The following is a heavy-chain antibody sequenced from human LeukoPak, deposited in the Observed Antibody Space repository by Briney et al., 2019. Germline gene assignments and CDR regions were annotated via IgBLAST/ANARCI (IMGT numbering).Heavy chain of an antibody. CDR1: GGSFSGYY. V-gene: IGHV4-34*01. CDR2: INHSGST. CDR3: ARGYGPFVRYFDWLRNSYYFDY. D-gene: IGHD3-9*01. J-gene: IGHJ4*02. Sequence: SETLSLTCAVYGGSFSGYYWSWIRQPPGKGLEWIGEINHSGSTNYNPSLKSRVTISVDTSKNQFSLKLSSVTAADTAVYYCARGYGPFVRYFDWLRNSYYFDYWGQGTLVTVSS.